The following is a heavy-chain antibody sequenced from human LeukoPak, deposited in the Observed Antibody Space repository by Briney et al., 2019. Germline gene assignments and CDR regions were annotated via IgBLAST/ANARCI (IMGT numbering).Heavy chain of an antibody. D-gene: IGHD3-3*01. CDR1: GGSFSGYY. J-gene: IGHJ4*02. Sequence: SETLSLTCAVYGGSFSGYYWSWIRQPPGKGLEWIGEINHRGSTNYNPSLKSRVTISVDTSKNQFSLKLSSVTAADTAVYYCARGLAGGRITIFGVVIREVGFDYWGQGTLVTVSS. CDR3: ARGLAGGRITIFGVVIREVGFDY. CDR2: INHRGST. V-gene: IGHV4-34*01.